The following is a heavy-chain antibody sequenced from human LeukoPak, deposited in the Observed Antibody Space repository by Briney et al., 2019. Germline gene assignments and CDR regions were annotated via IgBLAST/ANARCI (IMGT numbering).Heavy chain of an antibody. CDR1: GASISSSNW. CDR3: ARSAAVTGQFDF. D-gene: IGHD6-19*01. Sequence: SGTLSLTCTVSGASISSSNWWTWVRQPPGEALEWIGEIYHAGSTKYNQSLRSRLTISVDKSKNSFSLSLTSVTAADTAFYYCARSAAVTGQFDFWGPGTLVTVSS. CDR2: IYHAGST. V-gene: IGHV4-4*02. J-gene: IGHJ4*02.